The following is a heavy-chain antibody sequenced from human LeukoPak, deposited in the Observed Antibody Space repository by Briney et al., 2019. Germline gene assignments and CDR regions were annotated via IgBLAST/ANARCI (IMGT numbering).Heavy chain of an antibody. D-gene: IGHD2-21*02. CDR1: GFTFNNYA. V-gene: IGHV3-23*01. Sequence: GGSLRLSCATSGFTFNNYAMSWVRQAPGKGLEWVSAISGSGRDTYYADSVKGRFTTSRDNSKNTLYLQMNSLRAEDTAVYYCASSMVTANFDYWGQGTLVTVSS. CDR3: ASSMVTANFDY. J-gene: IGHJ4*02. CDR2: ISGSGRDT.